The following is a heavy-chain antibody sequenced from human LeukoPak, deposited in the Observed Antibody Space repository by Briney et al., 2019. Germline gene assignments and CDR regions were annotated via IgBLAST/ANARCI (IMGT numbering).Heavy chain of an antibody. D-gene: IGHD3-22*01. J-gene: IGHJ4*02. CDR1: GFTFSSYW. V-gene: IGHV3-74*01. Sequence: GGSLRLSCAASGFTFSSYWMHWVRQAPGKGLVWVSRINSDGSSTSYADSVKGRFTISRDNAKNTLYLQMNSLRAEDTAVYYCARERKYYDSYGYYRGYYFDYWGQGTLVTVSS. CDR3: ARERKYYDSYGYYRGYYFDY. CDR2: INSDGSST.